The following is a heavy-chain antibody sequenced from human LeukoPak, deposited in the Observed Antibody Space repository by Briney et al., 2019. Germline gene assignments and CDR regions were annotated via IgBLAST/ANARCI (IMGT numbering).Heavy chain of an antibody. CDR2: INLDGSER. CDR3: GRVIAGAIDY. Sequence: PGGSLRLSSAASGFTFSGHSMTWVRQAPGKGLEWVANINLDGSERFYVDFVKGRFTISRDNADNSMYLQMNSLRAEDTAVYYCGRVIAGAIDYWGQGTLVTVSS. V-gene: IGHV3-7*01. D-gene: IGHD6-13*01. J-gene: IGHJ4*02. CDR1: GFTFSGHS.